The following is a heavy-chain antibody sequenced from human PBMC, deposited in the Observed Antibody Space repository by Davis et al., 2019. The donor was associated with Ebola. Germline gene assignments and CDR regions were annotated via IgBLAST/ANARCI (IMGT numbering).Heavy chain of an antibody. CDR2: INPNSGAT. Sequence: ASVKVFCKASGYTFTGYYMHWVRQAPGQGLEWMGWINPNSGATKYAQRFQGRVTMTRDTSISTAYMELSRLSSDDTAVYYCARDLQLERAYFDYWGQGTPVTVSA. V-gene: IGHV1-2*02. J-gene: IGHJ4*02. D-gene: IGHD1-1*01. CDR3: ARDLQLERAYFDY. CDR1: GYTFTGYY.